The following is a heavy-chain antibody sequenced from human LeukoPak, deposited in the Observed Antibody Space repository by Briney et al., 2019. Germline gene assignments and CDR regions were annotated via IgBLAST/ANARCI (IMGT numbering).Heavy chain of an antibody. CDR2: ISSSSSYI. CDR1: GFTFSTYS. Sequence: GGSLRLSCAASGFTFSTYSMNWVRQAPGKGLEWVSSISSSSSYISYADSVKGRFTISRDNAKNSLYLQMNSLRAEDTAVYYCARGGLRHYYYHYMDVWGKGTTVTVPS. CDR3: ARGGLRHYYYHYMDV. J-gene: IGHJ6*03. D-gene: IGHD4-17*01. V-gene: IGHV3-21*01.